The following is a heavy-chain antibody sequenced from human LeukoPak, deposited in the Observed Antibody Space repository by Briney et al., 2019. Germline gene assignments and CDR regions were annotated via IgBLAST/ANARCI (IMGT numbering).Heavy chain of an antibody. CDR2: IYYSGST. D-gene: IGHD3-22*01. CDR3: ARGYYSDSSAYSGFSYGMDV. V-gene: IGHV4-39*07. Sequence: PSETLCLTCTVSGGSISSSSYYWGWIRQPPGKGVEWIGSIYYSGSTFYNPSLKSRVTISVDTSKNQFSLKLSSVTAADTAVYYCARGYYSDSSAYSGFSYGMDVWGQGTTVTVSS. CDR1: GGSISSSSYY. J-gene: IGHJ6*02.